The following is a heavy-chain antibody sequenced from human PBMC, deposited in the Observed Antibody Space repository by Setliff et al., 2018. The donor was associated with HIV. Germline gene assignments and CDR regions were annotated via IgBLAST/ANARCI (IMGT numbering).Heavy chain of an antibody. CDR3: ASYSGSYYFILHY. CDR1: GDTFSSYA. V-gene: IGHV1-69*10. J-gene: IGHJ4*02. Sequence: SVKVSCKASGDTFSSYAISWVRQAPGQGLEWRGGIIPVLGLSYYAQNFQGRVTITADESTSTAFMELSSLRSEDTAVYYCASYSGSYYFILHYWGQGTLVTVSS. D-gene: IGHD1-26*01. CDR2: IIPVLGLS.